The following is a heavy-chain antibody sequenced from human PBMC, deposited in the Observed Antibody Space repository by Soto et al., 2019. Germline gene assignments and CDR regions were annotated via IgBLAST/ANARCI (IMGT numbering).Heavy chain of an antibody. V-gene: IGHV3-23*01. CDR2: ISNGGDAP. CDR1: ECPSRTYD. J-gene: IGHJ4*02. CDR3: AKVTWSGERC. D-gene: IGHD3-10*01. Sequence: GGSLRLSCAASECPSRTYDMSWVRQAPGKGLEWVAAISNGGDAPPYANSVRGRFTISKDDSKNTLYLQMNSLRADDTALYYCAKVTWSGERCWGRGTLVTVSS.